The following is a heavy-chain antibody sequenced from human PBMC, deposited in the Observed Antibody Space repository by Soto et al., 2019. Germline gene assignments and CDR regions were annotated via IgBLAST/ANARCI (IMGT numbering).Heavy chain of an antibody. D-gene: IGHD5-18*01. CDR1: GFSVSNIY. CDR3: AQDPGTAMVHALGS. J-gene: IGHJ5*02. Sequence: PGGSQRLSCVVSGFSVSNIYMSWVRQAPGKGLEWVSSLNWNGGNIVYADSVKGRFTISRDNAKNSLFLQMNSLRPEDTALYYCAQDPGTAMVHALGSWGQGTLVTVSS. CDR2: LNWNGGNI. V-gene: IGHV3-20*04.